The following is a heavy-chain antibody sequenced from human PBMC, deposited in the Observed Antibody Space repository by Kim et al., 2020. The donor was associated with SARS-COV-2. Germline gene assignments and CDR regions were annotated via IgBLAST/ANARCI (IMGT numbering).Heavy chain of an antibody. V-gene: IGHV3-30*04. CDR1: GFTFSSYA. CDR2: ISYDGSNK. CDR3: ARSGPYGSGSQPIYYYY. Sequence: GGSLRLSCAASGFTFSSYAMHWVRQAPGKGLEWVAVISYDGSNKYYADSVKGRFTISRHNSKNTLYLQMNSLRAEDTSVYYCARSGPYGSGSQPIYYYY. J-gene: IGHJ6*03. D-gene: IGHD3-10*01.